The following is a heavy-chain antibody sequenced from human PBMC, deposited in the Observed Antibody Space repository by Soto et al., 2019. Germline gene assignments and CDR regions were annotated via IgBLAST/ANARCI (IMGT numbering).Heavy chain of an antibody. J-gene: IGHJ4*02. CDR2: IWGDGSKK. V-gene: IGHV3-33*01. D-gene: IGHD2-15*01. Sequence: XGSLRLSGAASGSAFRTHGMHWVRQAPGKGLEWVAVIWGDGSKKYYADSVKGRFTISKDNSKNTLFLQMNTLRAEDTAVYYCARGAVVAGDFDYWGQGTLVTVSS. CDR1: GSAFRTHG. CDR3: ARGAVVAGDFDY.